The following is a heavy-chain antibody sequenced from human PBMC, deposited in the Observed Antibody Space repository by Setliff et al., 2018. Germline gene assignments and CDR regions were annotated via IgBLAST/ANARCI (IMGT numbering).Heavy chain of an antibody. CDR1: GGTFRSYG. V-gene: IGHV1-69*05. D-gene: IGHD2-8*01. CDR2: TIPSFGST. CDR3: AREGVDARSSTDYRYYMDV. J-gene: IGHJ6*03. Sequence: SVKVSCKASGGTFRSYGISWVRQAPGQGLEWMGGTIPSFGSTNYAQKFQDRVTIITDESTSTAYMELSSLRTEDTAVYYCAREGVDARSSTDYRYYMDVWGKGTTVTVSS.